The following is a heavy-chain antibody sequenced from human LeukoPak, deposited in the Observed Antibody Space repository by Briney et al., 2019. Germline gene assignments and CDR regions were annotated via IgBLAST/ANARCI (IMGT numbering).Heavy chain of an antibody. CDR2: ITNTGYTK. D-gene: IGHD3/OR15-3a*01. CDR1: GFRFSDYY. V-gene: IGHV3-11*01. Sequence: GGSLRLSCAASGFRFSDYYMSWIRQAPGKGLEWISYITNTGYTKYYADSVKGRFSISRDNSYNSLFLQMNGLRAEDTAVYYCARWGYDFKGADYWGQGTLVSVSS. CDR3: ARWGYDFKGADY. J-gene: IGHJ4*02.